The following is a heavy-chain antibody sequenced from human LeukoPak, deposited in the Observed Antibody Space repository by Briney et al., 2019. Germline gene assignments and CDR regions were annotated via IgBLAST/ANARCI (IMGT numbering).Heavy chain of an antibody. D-gene: IGHD6-13*01. Sequence: ASVKVSCKASGYTFTGYYMHWVRQAPAQGREWMGWINPNTGGTNYAQNFQGRVTMTRDTSINTAYMDLSTLRSDDTAVYYCARDPFRAAGTDYWGQGTLVTVSS. CDR2: INPNTGGT. CDR3: ARDPFRAAGTDY. V-gene: IGHV1-2*02. J-gene: IGHJ4*02. CDR1: GYTFTGYY.